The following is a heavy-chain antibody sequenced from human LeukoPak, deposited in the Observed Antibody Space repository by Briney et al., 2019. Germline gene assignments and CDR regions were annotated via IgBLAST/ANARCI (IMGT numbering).Heavy chain of an antibody. CDR2: ISGSGGST. CDR3: AKNQDSDFWSGYSPLYFDY. J-gene: IGHJ4*02. D-gene: IGHD3-3*01. Sequence: GSLRLSCAASGFTFSSYAMSWVRQAPGKGLEWVSAISGSGGSTYYADSVKGRFTISRDNSKNTLYLQMNSLRAEDTAVYYCAKNQDSDFWSGYSPLYFDYWGQGTLVTVSS. CDR1: GFTFSSYA. V-gene: IGHV3-23*01.